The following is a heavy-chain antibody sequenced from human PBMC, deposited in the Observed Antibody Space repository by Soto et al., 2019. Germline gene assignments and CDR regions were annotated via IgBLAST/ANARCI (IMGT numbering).Heavy chain of an antibody. Sequence: SGPTLVNPTETLTLTCTVSGFSLSNARMGVSWIRQPPGKALEWLAHIFSNDEKSCSTSLKSRLTISKDTSKSQVVLTMTNMDPVDTATYYVARMLAYSSTPHYNWFDPWGQGTLVTVSS. CDR3: ARMLAYSSTPHYNWFDP. D-gene: IGHD6-13*01. CDR2: IFSNDEK. V-gene: IGHV2-26*01. CDR1: GFSLSNARMG. J-gene: IGHJ5*02.